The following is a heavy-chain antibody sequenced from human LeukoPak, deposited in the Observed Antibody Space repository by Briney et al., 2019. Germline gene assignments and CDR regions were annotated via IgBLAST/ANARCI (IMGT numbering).Heavy chain of an antibody. J-gene: IGHJ4*02. Sequence: GGSLRLSCAASGFTFSSYAMHWVRQAPGKGLEWVAVISYDGSNKYYADSVKGRFTISRDNSKNTLYLQMNSLRAEDTAVYYCATDCSGGSCGRYYFDYWGQGTLVTVSS. CDR2: ISYDGSNK. V-gene: IGHV3-30-3*01. CDR3: ATDCSGGSCGRYYFDY. CDR1: GFTFSSYA. D-gene: IGHD2-15*01.